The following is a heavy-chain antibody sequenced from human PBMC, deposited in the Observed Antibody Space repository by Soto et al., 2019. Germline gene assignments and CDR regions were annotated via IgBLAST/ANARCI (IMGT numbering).Heavy chain of an antibody. CDR1: GGSFSGYY. D-gene: IGHD1-1*01. V-gene: IGHV4-34*01. CDR2: INQSGST. Sequence: PSETLSLTCAVYGGSFSGYYWSWIRQPPGKGLEWIGEINQSGSTNYNASLKSRVTISVDTSKNQFSLKLSSVTAADTAVYYCARRRVLDYWGQGTLVTVSS. CDR3: ARRRVLDY. J-gene: IGHJ4*02.